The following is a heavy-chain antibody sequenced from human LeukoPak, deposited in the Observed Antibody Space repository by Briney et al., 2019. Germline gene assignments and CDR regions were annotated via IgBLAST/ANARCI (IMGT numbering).Heavy chain of an antibody. V-gene: IGHV3-30*02. J-gene: IGHJ3*02. D-gene: IGHD5-12*01. CDR2: IRYDGSNK. CDR3: ARVDSGYAMGAFDI. Sequence: GGSLRLSCAASGFTFSSYGMHWVRQAPGKGLEWVAFIRYDGSNKYYADSVKGRFTISRDNSKNTLYLQMNSLRAEDTVVYYCARVDSGYAMGAFDIWGQGTMVTVSS. CDR1: GFTFSSYG.